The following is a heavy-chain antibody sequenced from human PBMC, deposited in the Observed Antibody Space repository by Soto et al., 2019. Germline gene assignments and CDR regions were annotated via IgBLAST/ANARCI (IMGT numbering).Heavy chain of an antibody. J-gene: IGHJ1*01. D-gene: IGHD3-10*01. Sequence: SYTLSLTCKVSGVSISRYYWSWIRQPPGKGLEWIGYIYYSGSTNYNPSLKSRVTISVDTSKNQFSLKLSSVTAADTAVYYCASGMQWFGGAYWGQCNRVTVS. CDR3: ASGMQWFGGAY. V-gene: IGHV4-59*01. CDR1: GVSISRYY. CDR2: IYYSGST.